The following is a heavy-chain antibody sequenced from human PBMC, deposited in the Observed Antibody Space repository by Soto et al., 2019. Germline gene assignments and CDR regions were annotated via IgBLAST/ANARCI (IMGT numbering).Heavy chain of an antibody. J-gene: IGHJ3*02. D-gene: IGHD1-26*01. Sequence: GGSLRLSCAASGFTFDDYAMYWVRQPPGKGLEWVSGISWNSGRIDYADSVKGRFTISRDNAKNSLYLQMNSLRAEDTAFYYCVKSVVGATGDAFDIWGQGTMVTVSS. CDR1: GFTFDDYA. CDR3: VKSVVGATGDAFDI. V-gene: IGHV3-9*01. CDR2: ISWNSGRI.